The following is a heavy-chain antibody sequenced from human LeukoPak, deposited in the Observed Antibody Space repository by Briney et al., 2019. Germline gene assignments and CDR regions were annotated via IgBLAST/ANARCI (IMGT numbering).Heavy chain of an antibody. Sequence: GGSLSLSCAASGFTFSSFSMNWVRQPPGKGLEWVSYISGSTSIIYYADSVKGRFTISRDNAKNSLYLQMNSLRAGDTAVYYCARDWHSGSYNGGFFDYWAQGTLVTVSS. CDR1: GFTFSSFS. CDR3: ARDWHSGSYNGGFFDY. CDR2: ISGSTSII. D-gene: IGHD1-26*01. V-gene: IGHV3-48*04. J-gene: IGHJ4*02.